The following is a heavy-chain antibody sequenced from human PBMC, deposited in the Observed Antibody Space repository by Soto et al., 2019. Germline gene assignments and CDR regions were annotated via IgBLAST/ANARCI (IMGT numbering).Heavy chain of an antibody. CDR1: GFTFSSYG. CDR3: AKDRFRSGLNWFDP. V-gene: IGHV3-30*18. CDR2: ISYDGSNK. J-gene: IGHJ5*02. Sequence: QVQLVESGGGVVQPGRSLRLSCAASGFTFSSYGVHWVRQAPGKGLEWVAVISYDGSNKYYADSVKGRFTISRDNSKNTLYLQMNSLRAEDTAVYYCAKDRFRSGLNWFDPWGQGTLVTVSS. D-gene: IGHD3-3*01.